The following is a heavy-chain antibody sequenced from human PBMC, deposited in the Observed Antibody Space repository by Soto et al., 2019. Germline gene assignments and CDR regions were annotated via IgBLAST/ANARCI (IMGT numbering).Heavy chain of an antibody. CDR3: ARVERTFGVTTIFDP. CDR2: IYYSGST. CDR1: SDSTVDSDYY. J-gene: IGHJ5*02. Sequence: SETLSLTCSVSSDSTVDSDYYWGWVRQAPGKGLEWLGSIYYSGSTYYNPSLESRLPMSVDTSKNQFSLTLYSVTATDTAVYYCARVERTFGVTTIFDPWGQGTLVTVSS. V-gene: IGHV4-39*01. D-gene: IGHD4-17*01.